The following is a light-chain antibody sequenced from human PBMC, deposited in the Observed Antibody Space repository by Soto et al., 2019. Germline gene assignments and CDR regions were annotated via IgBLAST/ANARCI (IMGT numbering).Light chain of an antibody. CDR3: AAWDDRLSVYV. J-gene: IGLJ1*01. CDR1: SSNIGAGYD. CDR2: STS. V-gene: IGLV1-40*01. Sequence: SVLTQPPSVSGAPGQRVTISCTGSSSNIGAGYDVRWYQQHPGTAPKLLIYSTSQRSSGVPGRFPGSKSGASASLSISGLQSEDEADYYCAAWDDRLSVYVFGPGTKVTVL.